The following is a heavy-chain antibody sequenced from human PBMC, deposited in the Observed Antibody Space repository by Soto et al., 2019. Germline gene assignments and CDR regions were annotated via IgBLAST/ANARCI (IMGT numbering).Heavy chain of an antibody. Sequence: QVQLQESGPGLVKPSQTLSLTCTVSGGSISSGGYYWSWIRQHPGKGLEWIGYIYYSGSTYYNPSLKSRVTISVDTSKNQFSLKLSSVTAADTAVYYCARERIAAAGRYYYGMDVWGQGTTVTVSS. V-gene: IGHV4-31*03. CDR1: GGSISSGGYY. J-gene: IGHJ6*02. D-gene: IGHD6-13*01. CDR3: ARERIAAAGRYYYGMDV. CDR2: IYYSGST.